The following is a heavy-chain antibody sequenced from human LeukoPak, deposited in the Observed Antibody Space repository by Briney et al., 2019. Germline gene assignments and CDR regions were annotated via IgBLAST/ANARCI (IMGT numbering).Heavy chain of an antibody. CDR1: GYTFTSYY. V-gene: IGHV1-69*10. D-gene: IGHD3-22*01. CDR3: ARDGGNYDSSGLPGGY. Sequence: ASVKVSCKASGYTFTSYYMHWVRQAPGQGLEWMGGIIPIFGIANSAQKFQGRVTITADKSTSTAYMELSSLRSEDTAVYYCARDGGNYDSSGLPGGYWGQGTLVTVSS. CDR2: IIPIFGIA. J-gene: IGHJ4*02.